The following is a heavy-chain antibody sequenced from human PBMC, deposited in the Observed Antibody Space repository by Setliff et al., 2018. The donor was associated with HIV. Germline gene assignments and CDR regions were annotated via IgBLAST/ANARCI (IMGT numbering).Heavy chain of an antibody. CDR2: ISAYNGNT. V-gene: IGHV1-18*01. Sequence: ASVKVSCKASGYIFTSYGISWVRQAPGQGLEWMGWISAYNGNTNYAQKFQGRVSMTIDTSTSTAYMGLRSLRSDDTAVYYCARVGFIGNYDNSGYLDYWGQGTLVTVSS. CDR3: ARVGFIGNYDNSGYLDY. J-gene: IGHJ4*02. D-gene: IGHD3-22*01. CDR1: GYIFTSYG.